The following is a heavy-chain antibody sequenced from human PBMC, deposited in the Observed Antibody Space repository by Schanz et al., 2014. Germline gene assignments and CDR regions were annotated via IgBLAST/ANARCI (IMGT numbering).Heavy chain of an antibody. D-gene: IGHD2-8*02. CDR1: GFTFTGHW. V-gene: IGHV3-7*01. Sequence: DVQLVESGGGLVQPGGSLRLSCAASGFTFTGHWMSWVRQAPGKGLEWVANIKEDGSKKYYVDSVRGRFTISRDNAKNSLSLHLNSLTAEDPAVYHCARDSRYCTGVDCKGDAFDLWGQGTLVTVSS. CDR2: IKEDGSKK. CDR3: ARDSRYCTGVDCKGDAFDL. J-gene: IGHJ3*01.